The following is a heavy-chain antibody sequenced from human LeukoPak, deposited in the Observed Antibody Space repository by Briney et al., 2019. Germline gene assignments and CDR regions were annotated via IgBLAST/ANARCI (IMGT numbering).Heavy chain of an antibody. CDR1: GFTFSNAW. V-gene: IGHV3-21*01. CDR3: AREVSGSYGDY. Sequence: GGSLRLSCAASGFTFSNAWMNWVRQAPGKGLEWVSSISSSSSYIYYADSVKGRFTISRDNAKNSLYLQMNSLRAEDTAVYYCAREVSGSYGDYWGQGTLVTVSS. CDR2: ISSSSSYI. J-gene: IGHJ4*02. D-gene: IGHD1-26*01.